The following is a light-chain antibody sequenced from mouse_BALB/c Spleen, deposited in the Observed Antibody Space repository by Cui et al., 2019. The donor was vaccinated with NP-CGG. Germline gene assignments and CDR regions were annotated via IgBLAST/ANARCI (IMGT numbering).Light chain of an antibody. CDR3: ALWYSNHWV. J-gene: IGLJ1*01. V-gene: IGLV1*01. CDR1: TGAATTSNY. Sequence: ESALTTSPGETVTLTCRSSTGAATTSNYANWVQEKPDHLFTGLIGGTNNRAPGVPARFSGSLIGDKAVLIITGAQTEDEAIYFCALWYSNHWVFGGGTKLTVL. CDR2: GTN.